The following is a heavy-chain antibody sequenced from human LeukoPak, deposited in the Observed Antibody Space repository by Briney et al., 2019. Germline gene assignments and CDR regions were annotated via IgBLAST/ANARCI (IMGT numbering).Heavy chain of an antibody. D-gene: IGHD2-2*01. CDR2: FDPEDGET. J-gene: IGHJ5*02. Sequence: ASVKVSCTVSGYTLTELSMHWVRQAPGKGLEWMGGFDPEDGETIYAQKFQGRVTMTEDTSTDTAYMELSSLRYEDTAVYYCATWVHPRGRGYQLLLGAFGFDPWGQGTLVTVSS. CDR3: ATWVHPRGRGYQLLLGAFGFDP. V-gene: IGHV1-24*01. CDR1: GYTLTELS.